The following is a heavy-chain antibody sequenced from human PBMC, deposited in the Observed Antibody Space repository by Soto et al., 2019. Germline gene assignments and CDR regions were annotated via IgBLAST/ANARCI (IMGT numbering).Heavy chain of an antibody. CDR2: ISASDGNT. CDR1: GFTFSSSA. J-gene: IGHJ5*02. Sequence: ESGGGLVQPGGSLRLSCAASGFTFSSSAMNWVRQAPGKGLEWVSVISASDGNTYYADSVKGRFTISRDNSKNTLYLDMNSLRVEDTAVYYCAKSLNINWKNWFDPWGQGTLVTVSS. CDR3: AKSLNINWKNWFDP. D-gene: IGHD1-1*01. V-gene: IGHV3-23*01.